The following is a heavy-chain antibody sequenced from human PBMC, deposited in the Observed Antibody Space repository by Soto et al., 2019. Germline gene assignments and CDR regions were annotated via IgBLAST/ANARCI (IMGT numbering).Heavy chain of an antibody. D-gene: IGHD2-2*01. V-gene: IGHV4-4*02. CDR2: ISHSGTT. Sequence: QVQLQESGPGLVKPSETLSLTCAVSGGSVSSSNWWNWVRQPPGKGLEWIGEISHSGTTYYNPSLRSRVTISVDTSNNQFSLRLTSVTAADTAVYYCARVRTSCSSTSCYLDPWGQGTLVTVSS. CDR3: ARVRTSCSSTSCYLDP. J-gene: IGHJ5*02. CDR1: GGSVSSSNW.